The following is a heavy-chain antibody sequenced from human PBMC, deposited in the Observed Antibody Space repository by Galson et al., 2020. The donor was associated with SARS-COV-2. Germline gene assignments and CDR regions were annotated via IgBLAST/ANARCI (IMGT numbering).Heavy chain of an antibody. CDR1: GASVTGTTYY. V-gene: IGHV4-61*09. CDR3: AGYDFWSASYS. D-gene: IGHD3-3*01. J-gene: IGHJ4*02. CDR2: IYSSGSA. Sequence: SETLSLTCTVSGASVTGTTYYWNWIRQPAGKGLEWIGHIYSSGSANYNPSLKSRATISVDTSKSHFSLKLSAVTAADTAVYYCAGYDFWSASYSWGQGTLVAVSS.